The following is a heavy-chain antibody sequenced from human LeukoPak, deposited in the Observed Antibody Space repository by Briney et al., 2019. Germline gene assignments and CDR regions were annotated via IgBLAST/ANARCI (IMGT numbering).Heavy chain of an antibody. CDR1: GYSFTSHY. Sequence: ASVKVSCKAAGYSFTSHYMHWVRQAPAQGLEWMGLINLRGTATRYADSFQGRLTLTRDLSTSTDYMEMSSLRSDDTAVYFCARDTSEGDYAWWFDPWGQGTLVTVAS. CDR2: INLRGTAT. V-gene: IGHV1-46*01. D-gene: IGHD3-16*01. CDR3: ARDTSEGDYAWWFDP. J-gene: IGHJ5*02.